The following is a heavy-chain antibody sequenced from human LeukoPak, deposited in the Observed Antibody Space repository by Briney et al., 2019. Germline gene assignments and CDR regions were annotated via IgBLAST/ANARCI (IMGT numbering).Heavy chain of an antibody. Sequence: GGSLRLSCAASGFTFSKYWMLWVRQAPGKGLESVSRINTDGTGTTYADSVKGRFTVSRDNDDHTMFLQMNSERDEDTAVYYCATKQWLAPPPDSWGQGTPVTVSS. CDR1: GFTFSKYW. J-gene: IGHJ4*02. D-gene: IGHD6-19*01. CDR2: INTDGTGT. CDR3: ATKQWLAPPPDS. V-gene: IGHV3-74*01.